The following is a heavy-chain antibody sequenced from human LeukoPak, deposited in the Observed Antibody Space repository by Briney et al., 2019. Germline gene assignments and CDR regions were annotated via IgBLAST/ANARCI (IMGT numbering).Heavy chain of an antibody. D-gene: IGHD3-22*01. CDR2: IIPIFGTA. CDR3: ARDYYDSSSLRAFDI. V-gene: IGHV1-69*13. J-gene: IGHJ3*02. CDR1: GGTFSSYA. Sequence: VASVKVSCKASGGTFSSYATSWVRQAPGQGLEWMGGIIPIFGTANYAQKFQGRVTITADESTSTAYMELSSLRSEDTAVYYCARDYYDSSSLRAFDIWGQGTMVTVSS.